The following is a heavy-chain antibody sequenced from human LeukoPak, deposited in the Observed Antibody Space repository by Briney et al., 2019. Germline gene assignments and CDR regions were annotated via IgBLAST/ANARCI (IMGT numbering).Heavy chain of an antibody. Sequence: SETLSLTCTVSGGSISSYYWSWIRQPPGKGLEWIGYIYYSGSTNYNPSLKSRVTISVDTSKNQFSLKLSSVTAADTAVYYCARIELGYCSSTSCPTYYFDYWGQGTLVTVSS. CDR1: GGSISSYY. CDR3: ARIELGYCSSTSCPTYYFDY. D-gene: IGHD2-2*01. J-gene: IGHJ4*02. CDR2: IYYSGST. V-gene: IGHV4-59*01.